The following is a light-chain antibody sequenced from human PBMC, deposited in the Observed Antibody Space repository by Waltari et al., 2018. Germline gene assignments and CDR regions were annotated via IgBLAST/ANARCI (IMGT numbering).Light chain of an antibody. Sequence: QSVLTQPPSTSGTPGQRVTISCSGSPSTIGRNFVNWYQQVPGMAPKLLIYKNKQRPSGVPDRFSDSKSGTSASLAISALRSEDEADYYCAAWDDSLSAVPFGGGTKVTVL. CDR2: KNK. CDR3: AAWDDSLSAVP. J-gene: IGLJ2*01. V-gene: IGLV1-47*01. CDR1: PSTIGRNF.